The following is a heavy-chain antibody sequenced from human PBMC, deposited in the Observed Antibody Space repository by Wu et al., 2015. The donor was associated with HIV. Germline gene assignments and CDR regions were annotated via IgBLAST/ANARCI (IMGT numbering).Heavy chain of an antibody. J-gene: IGHJ4*02. CDR1: GYTLTELS. Sequence: QVQLVQSGAEVKKPGASVKVSCKVSGYTLTELSMHWVRQAPGKGLEWMGGFDPEDGETIYAQKFQGRVTMTTDTSTNTAYMELRNLRSDDTAVYYCSRDRLAGYDSWSPYFADYWGQGTLVTVSS. V-gene: IGHV1-24*01. D-gene: IGHD3-3*01. CDR2: FDPEDGET. CDR3: SRDRLAGYDSWSPYFADY.